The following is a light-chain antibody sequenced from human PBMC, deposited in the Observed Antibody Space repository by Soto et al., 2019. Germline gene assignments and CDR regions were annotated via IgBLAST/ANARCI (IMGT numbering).Light chain of an antibody. CDR1: QSITSN. CDR3: QQRSNWPPVT. J-gene: IGKJ4*01. Sequence: ENVLTQSPGTLSLSPGERATLSCRASQSITSNSLAWYQQKPGQAPRLLIYDASNRATGIPARFSGSGSGTDFTLAISSLEPEDFAVYYCQQRSNWPPVTFGGGTKVDIK. CDR2: DAS. V-gene: IGKV3-11*01.